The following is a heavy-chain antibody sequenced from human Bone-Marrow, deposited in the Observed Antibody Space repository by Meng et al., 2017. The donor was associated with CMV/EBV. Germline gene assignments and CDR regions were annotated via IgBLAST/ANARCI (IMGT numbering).Heavy chain of an antibody. CDR2: IRSKAYGGTT. D-gene: IGHD3-3*01. J-gene: IGHJ6*02. Sequence: GGSLRPSCTASGFTSGDYAMSWVRQAPGKGLEWVGFIRSKAYGGTTEYAASVKGRFTISRDDSKSIAYLQMNSLKTEDTAVYYRTRVRDYDFWSGYWDYYYYYGMDVWGQGTTATVSS. V-gene: IGHV3-49*04. CDR1: GFTSGDYA. CDR3: TRVRDYDFWSGYWDYYYYYGMDV.